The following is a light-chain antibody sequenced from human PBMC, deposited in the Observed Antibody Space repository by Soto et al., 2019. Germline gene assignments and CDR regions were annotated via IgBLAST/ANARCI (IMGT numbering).Light chain of an antibody. CDR3: CSYTTSSTYV. J-gene: IGLJ1*01. CDR1: SSDVGGYDY. CDR2: DVS. V-gene: IGLV2-8*01. Sequence: QSVLTQPPSASGSPGQSVTISCTGTSSDVGGYDYVSWHQHHPGKAPKLMLYDVSKRPSGVPDRFSGSKSGNTASLTVSGLQAEDEADYYCCSYTTSSTYVFGTGTKVTVL.